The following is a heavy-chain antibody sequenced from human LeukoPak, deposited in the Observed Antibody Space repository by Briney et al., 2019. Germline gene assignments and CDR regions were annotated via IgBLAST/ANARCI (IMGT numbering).Heavy chain of an antibody. CDR1: GFIFSNYW. J-gene: IGHJ5*02. CDR2: IKQDGSEK. V-gene: IGHV3-7*01. CDR3: ASPLDP. Sequence: GGSLRLSCVASGFIFSNYWMSWLRQAPGKGLEWVANIKQDGSEKYYVDSVKGRFSISRDNAKDSLYLQMNSLRAEDTAVYYCASPLDPWGQGILVTVSS.